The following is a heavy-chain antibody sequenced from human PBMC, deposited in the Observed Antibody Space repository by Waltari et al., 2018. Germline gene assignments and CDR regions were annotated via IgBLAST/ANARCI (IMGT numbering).Heavy chain of an antibody. D-gene: IGHD6-6*01. CDR3: ARDRTTMAARPGDY. J-gene: IGHJ4*02. Sequence: QVLLVQSGAEVKKPGASVKVSCKASGYIFTNHYLHWVRQAPGQGPEWMGWVNPDTGNANYAHNFRGRVTMTWDTSINTAFMDLSGLKSDDTAVYYCARDRTTMAARPGDYWGQGTLVTVSS. CDR1: GYIFTNHY. V-gene: IGHV1-2*02. CDR2: VNPDTGNA.